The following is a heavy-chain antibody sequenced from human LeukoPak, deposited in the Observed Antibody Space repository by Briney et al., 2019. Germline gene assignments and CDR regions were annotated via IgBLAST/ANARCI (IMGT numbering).Heavy chain of an antibody. D-gene: IGHD6-19*01. CDR2: IYQSGTT. CDR3: ARHRDVSSDLFDL. V-gene: IGHV4-38-2*02. CDR1: GYSISSGYY. J-gene: IGHJ2*01. Sequence: SETLSLTCTVSGYSISSGYYWGWIRQPPGKGLEWIGSIYQSGTTYYNPSLKSRVTISVDTSKNQFSLKLSSVPAADTAVYYCARHRDVSSDLFDLWGLGTLVTVSS.